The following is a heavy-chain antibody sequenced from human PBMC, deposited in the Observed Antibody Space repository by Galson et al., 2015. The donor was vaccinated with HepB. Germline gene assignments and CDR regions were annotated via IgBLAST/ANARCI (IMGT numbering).Heavy chain of an antibody. V-gene: IGHV1-69*13. CDR3: AVHCSSASCYVFGAENGEPYTYYYYYYGMDV. Sequence: SVKVSCKASGGTFSSYAISWVRQAPGQGLEWMGGIIPIFGTANYAQKFQGRVTITADESTSTAYMELSSLRSEDTAVYYCAVHCSSASCYVFGAENGEPYTYYYYYYGMDVWGQGTTVTVSS. J-gene: IGHJ6*02. D-gene: IGHD2-2*01. CDR1: GGTFSSYA. CDR2: IIPIFGTA.